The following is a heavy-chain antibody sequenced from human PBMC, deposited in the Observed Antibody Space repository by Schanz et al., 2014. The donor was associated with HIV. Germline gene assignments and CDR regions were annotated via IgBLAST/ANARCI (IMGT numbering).Heavy chain of an antibody. CDR3: ARDVGDGFNFYYFEY. V-gene: IGHV3-33*08. D-gene: IGHD1-26*01. CDR1: GFTFSAYG. CDR2: MWYDESHK. J-gene: IGHJ4*02. Sequence: QIQLVESGGGVVQPGRSLRLSCAASGFTFSAYGFHWVRQAPGKGLEWVAAMWYDESHKGYADSVKGRFTISRDNSKNTLYLEMNSLRPEDTAVYYCARDVGDGFNFYYFEYWGQGTLVTVSS.